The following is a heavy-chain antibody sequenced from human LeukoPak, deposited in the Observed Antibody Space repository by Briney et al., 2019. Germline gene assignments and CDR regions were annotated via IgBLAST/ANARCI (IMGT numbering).Heavy chain of an antibody. Sequence: GGSLRLSCAASGFTFSSYGMHWVRQAPGKGLEWVAVISYDGSNKYYADSVKGRFTISRDNSKNTLYLQMNSLRAEDTAVYYCARVGYSDFWSGYYWDYWGQGTLATVSS. CDR2: ISYDGSNK. V-gene: IGHV3-30*03. D-gene: IGHD3-3*01. J-gene: IGHJ4*02. CDR1: GFTFSSYG. CDR3: ARVGYSDFWSGYYWDY.